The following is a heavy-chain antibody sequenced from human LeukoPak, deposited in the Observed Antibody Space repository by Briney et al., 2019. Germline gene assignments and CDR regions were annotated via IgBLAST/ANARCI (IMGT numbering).Heavy chain of an antibody. V-gene: IGHV4-39*07. CDR3: ARDKTSTWEYNWFDP. D-gene: IGHD1-26*01. CDR2: IYYSGST. CDR1: GGSISSSSYY. J-gene: IGHJ5*02. Sequence: SETLSLTCTVSGGSISSSSYYWGWIRQPPGKGLEWIASIYYSGSTYYNPSLKSRVTISVNTSKNQFSLKLSSVTAADTAVYYCARDKTSTWEYNWFDPWGQGTLVTVSS.